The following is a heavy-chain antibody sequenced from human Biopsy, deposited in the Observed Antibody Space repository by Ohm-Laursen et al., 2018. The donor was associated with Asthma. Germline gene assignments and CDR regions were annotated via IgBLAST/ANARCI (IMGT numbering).Heavy chain of an antibody. Sequence: SVTVSCKPLGGTFNTYVIVWVRQAPGQGLEWMGGINSVFGTTTYPRKFQDRVTITADDSTSTVYMELSSLRSEDTAVYYCARKAGSCISRTCYSLDFWGQGTLVTVSS. CDR2: INSVFGTT. D-gene: IGHD2-2*01. CDR1: GGTFNTYV. CDR3: ARKAGSCISRTCYSLDF. J-gene: IGHJ4*02. V-gene: IGHV1-69*01.